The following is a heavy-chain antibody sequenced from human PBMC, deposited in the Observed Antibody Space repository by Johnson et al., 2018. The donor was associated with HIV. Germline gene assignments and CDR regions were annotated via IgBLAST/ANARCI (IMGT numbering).Heavy chain of an antibody. CDR1: RFTFSGYA. D-gene: IGHD3-22*01. J-gene: IGHJ3*02. CDR2: IRFDGSIE. CDR3: TKTLGYDSSGYHDGFDI. V-gene: IGHV3-30*02. Sequence: VPLVESPGGVLQPVASLRLSCDVSRFTFSGYAMNWVRQAPGKVLEWVAFIRFDGSIEYYADSVKCRFTIFGDNSKNTLHLQMNSLRAEDTAVYYCTKTLGYDSSGYHDGFDIWGQGTLVTVSS.